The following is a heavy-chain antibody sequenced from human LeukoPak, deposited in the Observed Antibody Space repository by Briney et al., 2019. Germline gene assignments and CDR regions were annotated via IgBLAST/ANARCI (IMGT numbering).Heavy chain of an antibody. V-gene: IGHV4-59*01. CDR3: ARHSSGWDYFDY. CDR1: GGSISNYY. Sequence: PSETLSLTCTVSGGSISNYYWSWIRQPPGKGLEWFGYIYYSGSTNYNPSLKSRVTISVDTSKNQFSLKLSSVTAADTAVYYCARHSSGWDYFDYWGQGTLVTVSS. D-gene: IGHD6-19*01. J-gene: IGHJ4*02. CDR2: IYYSGST.